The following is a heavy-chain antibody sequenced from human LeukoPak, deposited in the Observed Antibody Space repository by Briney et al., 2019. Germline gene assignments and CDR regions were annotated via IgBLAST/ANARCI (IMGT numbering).Heavy chain of an antibody. CDR3: ARDSYGSWSWFDP. V-gene: IGHV1-2*02. D-gene: IGHD5-18*01. Sequence: ASVKVSCKASGYTFTGYYMHWVRQAPGQGLEWMGWINPNSGGTNYAQKLQGRVTMTTDTSTSTAYMELRSLRSDDTAVYYCARDSYGSWSWFDPWGQGTLVTVSS. J-gene: IGHJ5*02. CDR1: GYTFTGYY. CDR2: INPNSGGT.